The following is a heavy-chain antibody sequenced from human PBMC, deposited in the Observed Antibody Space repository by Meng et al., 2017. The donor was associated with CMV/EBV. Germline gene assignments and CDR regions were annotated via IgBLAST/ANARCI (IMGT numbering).Heavy chain of an antibody. D-gene: IGHD4-11*01. V-gene: IGHV3-73*01. CDR2: IRSKANSYAT. CDR1: GFTFSGFA. Sequence: GGSLRLSCAASGFTFSGFAMHWVRQASGKGLEWVGRIRSKANSYATAYAASVKGRFTISRDDSKNTAYLQMNSLKTEDTAVYYCTRWVTTVTTFNSVRYYGMDVWGQGTTVTVSS. J-gene: IGHJ6*02. CDR3: TRWVTTVTTFNSVRYYGMDV.